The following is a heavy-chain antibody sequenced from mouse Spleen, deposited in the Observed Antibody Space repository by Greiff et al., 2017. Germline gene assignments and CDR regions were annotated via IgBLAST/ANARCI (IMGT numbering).Heavy chain of an antibody. J-gene: IGHJ1*01. V-gene: IGHV5-9-1*01. CDR1: GFTFSSYA. CDR2: ISSGGSYT. Sequence: EVNVVESGGGLVKPGGSLKLSCAASGFTFSSYAMSWVRQTPEKRLEWVATISSGGSYTYYPDSVKGRFTISRDNAKNTLYLQMSSLRSEDTAMYYCARSYGNYGYFDVWGAGTTVTVSS. CDR3: ARSYGNYGYFDV. D-gene: IGHD2-10*02.